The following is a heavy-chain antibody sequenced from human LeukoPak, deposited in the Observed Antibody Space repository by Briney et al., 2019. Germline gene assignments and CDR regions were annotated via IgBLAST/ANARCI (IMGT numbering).Heavy chain of an antibody. CDR1: GGSISSYY. CDR3: ARSKSGTYSCFDP. D-gene: IGHD4-11*01. Sequence: PSETLSLTCTVSGGSISSYYWSWIRQPPGKGLEWIGFIYYSGSTNYNPSLKSRVTISIDTSRNQLSLKLSSVTAADTAVYYCARSKSGTYSCFDPWGQGTLVTVSS. J-gene: IGHJ5*02. V-gene: IGHV4-59*01. CDR2: IYYSGST.